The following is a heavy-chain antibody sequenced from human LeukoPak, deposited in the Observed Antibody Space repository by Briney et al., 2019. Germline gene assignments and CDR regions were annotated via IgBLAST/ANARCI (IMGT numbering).Heavy chain of an antibody. CDR1: GFTFSSHT. D-gene: IGHD6-6*01. CDR2: ISGSGVNT. J-gene: IGHJ4*02. CDR3: ARGRGLPVRPPNEGFLDY. Sequence: QPGGSLRLSCAASGFTFSSHTMSWVRQAPGKGLEWVSGISGSGVNTYYANSVKGRFTISGDKFMNTLYLQMNSLRAEDTAVYYCARGRGLPVRPPNEGFLDYWGRGTLVTVSS. V-gene: IGHV3-23*01.